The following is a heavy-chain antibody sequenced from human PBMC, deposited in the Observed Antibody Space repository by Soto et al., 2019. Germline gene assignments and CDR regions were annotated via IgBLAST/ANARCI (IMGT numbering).Heavy chain of an antibody. D-gene: IGHD3-10*01. Sequence: QVQLVQSGAEVKKPGASVKVSCKASGYTFKSYAMHWVRQAPGQRLEWMGWINTGNGNTKYSQKFQGRVTITRDTSASTAYMELSSLRSEDTAVYYCASSVVVRGVFIFDYWGQGTLVTVSS. CDR1: GYTFKSYA. CDR2: INTGNGNT. J-gene: IGHJ4*02. CDR3: ASSVVVRGVFIFDY. V-gene: IGHV1-3*04.